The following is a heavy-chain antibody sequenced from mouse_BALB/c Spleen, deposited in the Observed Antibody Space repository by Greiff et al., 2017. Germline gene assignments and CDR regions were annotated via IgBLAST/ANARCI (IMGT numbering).Heavy chain of an antibody. D-gene: IGHD1-1*01. CDR2: INPYNDGT. J-gene: IGHJ3*01. V-gene: IGHV1-14*01. Sequence: VQLKQSGPELVKPGASVKMSCKASGYTFTSYVMHWVKQKPGQGLEWIGYINPYNDGTKYNEKFKGKATLTSDKSSSTAYMELSSLTSEDSAVYYCARQARSYYYGSSYVDWEFAYWGQGTLVTVSA. CDR3: ARQARSYYYGSSYVDWEFAY. CDR1: GYTFTSYV.